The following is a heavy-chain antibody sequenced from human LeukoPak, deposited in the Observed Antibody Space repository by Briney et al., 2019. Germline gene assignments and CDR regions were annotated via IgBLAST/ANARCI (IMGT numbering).Heavy chain of an antibody. J-gene: IGHJ4*02. V-gene: IGHV1-69*13. CDR2: IIPIFGTA. D-gene: IGHD3-22*01. Sequence: ASVKVSCKASGGTFSSYAISWVRQAPGQGLEWMGGIIPIFGTANYAQKFQGRVTITADESTSTAYMELSSLRSEDTAVYYCARETYYYDSSGYYYGEFDYWGQGTLVTVSS. CDR1: GGTFSSYA. CDR3: ARETYYYDSSGYYYGEFDY.